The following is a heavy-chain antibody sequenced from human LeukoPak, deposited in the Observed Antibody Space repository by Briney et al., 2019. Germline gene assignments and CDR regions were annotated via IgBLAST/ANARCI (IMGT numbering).Heavy chain of an antibody. CDR1: GFTFSTYA. Sequence: PGGSLRLSCAASGFTFSTYAMNWVRQAPGKGLEWVSTISGSSEGTYYADSVKGRFTISRDSSEDTVYLQMDSLRAEDTAVYYCAKGRDYNLYFDHWGQGALVTVSS. D-gene: IGHD4-11*01. J-gene: IGHJ5*02. CDR3: AKGRDYNLYFDH. CDR2: ISGSSEGT. V-gene: IGHV3-23*01.